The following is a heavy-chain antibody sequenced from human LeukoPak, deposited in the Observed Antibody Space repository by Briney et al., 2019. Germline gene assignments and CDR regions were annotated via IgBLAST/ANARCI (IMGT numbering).Heavy chain of an antibody. D-gene: IGHD3-22*01. CDR1: GYTFTSYA. Sequence: GASVKVSCKASGYTFTSYAMNWVRQAPGQGLEWMGWINTNTGNPTYAQGFTGRFVFSLDTSVSTAYLQISSLKAEDTAVYYCARYGPDDSSGYYYNYAFDIWGQGTMVTVSS. V-gene: IGHV7-4-1*02. CDR3: ARYGPDDSSGYYYNYAFDI. J-gene: IGHJ3*02. CDR2: INTNTGNP.